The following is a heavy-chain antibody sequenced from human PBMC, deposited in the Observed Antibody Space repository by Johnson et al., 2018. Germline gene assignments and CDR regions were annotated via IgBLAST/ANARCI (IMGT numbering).Heavy chain of an antibody. D-gene: IGHD3-3*01. CDR1: GFTFSNYG. J-gene: IGHJ6*02. Sequence: QVQLVETGGGVVQPGRSLGLSCAASGFTFSNYGMHWVRQAPGKGLEWVAVISYDGSNKSYADSVKGRFTISRDNSKNPLYLQMNSLRAEDTAVYYCACEMGIIRANYYYYGMDVWGQGTTVTVSS. CDR2: ISYDGSNK. CDR3: ACEMGIIRANYYYYGMDV. V-gene: IGHV3-30*03.